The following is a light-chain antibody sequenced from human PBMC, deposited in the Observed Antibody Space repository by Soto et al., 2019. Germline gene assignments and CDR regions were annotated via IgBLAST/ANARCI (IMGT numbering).Light chain of an antibody. CDR1: SSDVGTYNY. J-gene: IGLJ2*01. CDR2: EVT. V-gene: IGLV2-8*01. Sequence: QSALTQPPCASGSPGQSVTISCTGTSSDVGTYNYVSWYQQHPGKAPKLMIYEVTKRPSGVPDRFSGSKSGNTASLTVSGLQAEDEADYYCSSYAGTCGVIFGGGTKVTVL. CDR3: SSYAGTCGVI.